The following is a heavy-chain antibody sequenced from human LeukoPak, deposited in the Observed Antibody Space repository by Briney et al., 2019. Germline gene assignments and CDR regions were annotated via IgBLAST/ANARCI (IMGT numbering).Heavy chain of an antibody. CDR1: GLSFSNYD. D-gene: IGHD2-2*01. V-gene: IGHV3-48*03. J-gene: IGHJ1*01. CDR2: ISASGEIL. CDR3: IPPAAGLYRTTTTEYFQH. Sequence: QTGGSLRLSCVAAGLSFSNYDMYWVRQAPGKGLEWVAYISASGEILYYAASVKGRFTISRDNANRSVYLRMNSLRVEDTATYYCIPPAAGLYRTTTTEYFQHWGQGAPVTVSS.